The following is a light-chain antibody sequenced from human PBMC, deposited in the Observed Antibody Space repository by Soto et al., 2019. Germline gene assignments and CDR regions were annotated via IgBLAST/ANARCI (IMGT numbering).Light chain of an antibody. CDR2: DAS. V-gene: IGKV3-11*01. Sequence: EIVLTQSPATLSLSPGESATLSCRASQSVSSYLAWYQQKPGQAPRLLIYDASNRATGIPARFSGSGSGTDFTLTIRSLEPEDFAVYYCQQRSNWITFGQGTRLEI. CDR1: QSVSSY. CDR3: QQRSNWIT. J-gene: IGKJ5*01.